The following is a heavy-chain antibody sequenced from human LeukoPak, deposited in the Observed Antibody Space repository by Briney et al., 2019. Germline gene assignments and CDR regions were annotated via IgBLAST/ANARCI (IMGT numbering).Heavy chain of an antibody. CDR3: ARIKGFYYYGSGRATGYFDY. CDR1: GGSFSGYY. J-gene: IGHJ4*02. CDR2: INHSGST. Sequence: SETLSLTCAVYGGSFSGYYWSWIRQPPGKGLEWIGEINHSGSTNYNPSLKSRVTISVDTSKNQFSLKLSSVTAADTAVYYCARIKGFYYYGSGRATGYFDYWGQGTLVTVSS. V-gene: IGHV4-34*01. D-gene: IGHD3-10*01.